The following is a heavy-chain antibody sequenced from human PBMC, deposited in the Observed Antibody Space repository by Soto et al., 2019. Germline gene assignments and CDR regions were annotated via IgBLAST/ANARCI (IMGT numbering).Heavy chain of an antibody. CDR3: ARERFQVISDGMDV. D-gene: IGHD2-21*01. CDR1: GYTFTGYD. CDR2: INPETGGT. J-gene: IGHJ6*02. Sequence: ASVKVSFKASGYTFTGYDVHWVREAPGQGLEWMGWINPETGGTSYAQKFQGRVTLSRDTSINTAYLELSSLRFDDAAVYFCARERFQVISDGMDVWGQGTTVTVSS. V-gene: IGHV1-2*02.